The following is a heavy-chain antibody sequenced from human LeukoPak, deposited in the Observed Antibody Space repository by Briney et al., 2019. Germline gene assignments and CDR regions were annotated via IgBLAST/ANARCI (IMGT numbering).Heavy chain of an antibody. CDR3: ASIAAAGRFDP. D-gene: IGHD6-13*01. V-gene: IGHV4-59*11. CDR1: GCTISSHY. CDR2: IYYSGST. Sequence: SETLSLTCAASGCTISSHYWSWIRQPPGKGLEWIGYIYYSGSTNYNPSLKSRVTISVDTSKNQFSLKLSSVTAADTAVYYCASIAAAGRFDPWGQGTLVTVSS. J-gene: IGHJ5*02.